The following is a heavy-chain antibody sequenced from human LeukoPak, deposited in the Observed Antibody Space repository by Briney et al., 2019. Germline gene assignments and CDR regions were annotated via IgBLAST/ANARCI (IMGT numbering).Heavy chain of an antibody. CDR1: GFTFSDHY. D-gene: IGHD6-13*01. CDR3: ARVPAAGMAHYFDY. CDR2: TRNKANSYTT. Sequence: PGGSLRLSCAASGFTFSDHYMDWVRQAPGKGLEWVGRTRNKANSYTTEYAASVKGRFTISRDDSKNSLYLQMNSLKTEDTAVYYCARVPAAGMAHYFDYWGQGTLVTVSS. J-gene: IGHJ4*02. V-gene: IGHV3-72*01.